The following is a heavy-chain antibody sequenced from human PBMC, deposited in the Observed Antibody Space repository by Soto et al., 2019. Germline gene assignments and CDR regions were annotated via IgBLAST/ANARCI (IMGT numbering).Heavy chain of an antibody. CDR3: ARDAQINRGYSIDDNS. V-gene: IGHV1-46*01. CDR2: IKPSDSST. D-gene: IGHD5-12*01. J-gene: IGHJ5*01. Sequence: ASVKASCKATGYTFTDYYIHWVRQAPGQGLEWMGLIKPSDSSTTYAQKFQGRVTMTRDTSTSTVYMELTSLRSEDTAVYYCARDAQINRGYSIDDNSWCQGALVTISS. CDR1: GYTFTDYY.